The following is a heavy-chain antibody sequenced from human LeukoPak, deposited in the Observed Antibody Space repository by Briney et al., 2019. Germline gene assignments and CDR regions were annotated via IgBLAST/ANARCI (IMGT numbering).Heavy chain of an antibody. CDR2: INHSGST. V-gene: IGHV4-34*01. CDR3: ARRGSYYYDSSGYYPKTIDY. J-gene: IGHJ4*02. Sequence: SETLSLTCAVYGGSFSGYYWSWIRQPPGKGLEWIGEINHSGSTNYNPSLKSRVTMSVDTSKNQFSLRLSSVTAADTAVYYCARRGSYYYDSSGYYPKTIDYWGQGTLVTVSS. CDR1: GGSFSGYY. D-gene: IGHD3-22*01.